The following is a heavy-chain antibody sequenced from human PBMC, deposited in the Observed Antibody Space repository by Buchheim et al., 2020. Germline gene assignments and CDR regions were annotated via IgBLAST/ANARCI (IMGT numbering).Heavy chain of an antibody. Sequence: QLQLQESGPGLVKPSETLSLTCTVSGGSISSGNYYWGWIRQPPGKGLEWIGSIFYSGSTSYNPSLKSRVTLSVETSTNQFSLKLSSVTAADTAVYYCARHYYVILTGDNCFYPWGQGIL. D-gene: IGHD3-9*01. J-gene: IGHJ5*02. V-gene: IGHV4-39*01. CDR2: IFYSGST. CDR3: ARHYYVILTGDNCFYP. CDR1: GGSISSGNYY.